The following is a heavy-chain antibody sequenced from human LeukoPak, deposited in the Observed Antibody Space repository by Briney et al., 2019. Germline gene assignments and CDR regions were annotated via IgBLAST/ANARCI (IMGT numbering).Heavy chain of an antibody. V-gene: IGHV4-38-2*02. D-gene: IGHD3-10*01. CDR3: ARTITGYNWFDP. CDR2: MYHSGST. CDR1: DYSISRGYY. J-gene: IGHJ5*02. Sequence: SETLSLSCTVSDYSISRGYYWGWIRQPPGKGLEWIGSMYHSGSTYYNPSLKSRVTISVDTSKNQFSLKLSSVTAADTAVYYCARTITGYNWFDPWGQGTLVTVSS.